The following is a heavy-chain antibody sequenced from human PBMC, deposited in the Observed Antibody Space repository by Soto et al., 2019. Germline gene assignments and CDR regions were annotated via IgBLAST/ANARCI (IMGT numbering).Heavy chain of an antibody. CDR2: ISGSGGST. CDR3: AKVLWFGELYFDY. J-gene: IGHJ4*02. D-gene: IGHD3-10*01. V-gene: IGHV3-23*01. CDR1: GFTFSSYA. Sequence: EVQLLESGGGLVQPGGSLRLSCAASGFTFSSYAMSWVRQPPGKGLEWVSAISGSGGSTYYADSVKGRFTISRDNSKNTLYLQMNSLRAEDTAVYYCAKVLWFGELYFDYWGQGTLVTVSS.